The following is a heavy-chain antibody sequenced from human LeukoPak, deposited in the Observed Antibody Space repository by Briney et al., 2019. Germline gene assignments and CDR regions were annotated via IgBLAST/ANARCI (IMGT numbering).Heavy chain of an antibody. Sequence: PSETLSLTCTVSGASISNYYWTWIRQPPGKGLEWIGYIYYSGSTNYNPSLKSRVTISVDTSKNQFSLKLSSVTAADTAMYYCARGPPLDSSVFYFDYWGQGTLVTVSS. D-gene: IGHD3-22*01. CDR1: GASISNYY. CDR2: IYYSGST. CDR3: ARGPPLDSSVFYFDY. J-gene: IGHJ4*02. V-gene: IGHV4-59*08.